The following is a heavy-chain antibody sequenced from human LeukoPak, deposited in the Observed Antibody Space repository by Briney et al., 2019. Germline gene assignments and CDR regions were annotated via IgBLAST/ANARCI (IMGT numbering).Heavy chain of an antibody. V-gene: IGHV4-30-4*01. CDR1: GGSISSGDYH. D-gene: IGHD2-21*02. CDR3: ARTPTYCGGDCYYFDP. CDR2: IYYSGST. Sequence: SGTLSLTCTVSGGSISSGDYHWSWIRQPPGKGLEWIGYIYYSGSTYYNPSLKSRVTISVDRSKNQFSLKLSSVTAADTAMYFCARTPTYCGGDCYYFDPWGQGTLVTVSS. J-gene: IGHJ5*02.